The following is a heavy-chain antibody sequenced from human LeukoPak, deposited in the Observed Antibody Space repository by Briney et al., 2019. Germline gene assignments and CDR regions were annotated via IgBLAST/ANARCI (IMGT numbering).Heavy chain of an antibody. D-gene: IGHD3-22*01. Sequence: ASVKVSCKASGYTFTGYYMHWVRQAPGQGLEWMGWINPNSGGTNYAQKFQGRVTMTRDTSISTAYMELSRLRSDDTAVYYCARPPTYYYDSDESYASDIWGQGTMVTVSS. J-gene: IGHJ3*02. CDR3: ARPPTYYYDSDESYASDI. CDR2: INPNSGGT. V-gene: IGHV1-2*02. CDR1: GYTFTGYY.